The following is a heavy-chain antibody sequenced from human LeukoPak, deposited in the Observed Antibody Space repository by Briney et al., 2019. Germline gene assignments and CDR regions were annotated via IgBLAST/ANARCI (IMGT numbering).Heavy chain of an antibody. D-gene: IGHD2-2*01. J-gene: IGHJ4*02. Sequence: PSETLSLTCAVYGGSFSGHYWTWIRQPPGKGLEWIWESTHSGSTNYNPSLKSRVTISVDTSKNQFSLKLTSVTAADTAVYHCARGRTGAAALDFWGPGTLVIVSS. CDR2: STHSGST. V-gene: IGHV4-34*01. CDR3: ARGRTGAAALDF. CDR1: GGSFSGHY.